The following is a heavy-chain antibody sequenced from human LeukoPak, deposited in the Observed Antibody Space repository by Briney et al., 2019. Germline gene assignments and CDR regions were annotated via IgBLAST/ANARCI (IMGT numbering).Heavy chain of an antibody. Sequence: SETLSLTCAVYGESLSGYYWSWIRQPPGKGLEWIGEINHGGSTNYNPYPSLKSRVTISVDTSKNQFSLKLSSVTAADTAVYYWAGGGFLEYCSSTTGYTGGFDYGGRETLVTVPS. CDR1: GESLSGYY. J-gene: IGHJ4*02. D-gene: IGHD2-2*02. CDR3: AGGGFLEYCSSTTGYTGGFDY. CDR2: INHGGST. V-gene: IGHV4-34*01.